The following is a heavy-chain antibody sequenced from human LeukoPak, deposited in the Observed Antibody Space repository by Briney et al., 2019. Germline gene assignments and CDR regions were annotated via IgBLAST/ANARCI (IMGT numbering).Heavy chain of an antibody. CDR1: GFTFSSYE. CDR2: ISSSGSTI. CDR3: ARAKSPFGGSCHN. D-gene: IGHD2-15*01. V-gene: IGHV3-48*03. J-gene: IGHJ4*02. Sequence: PGGSLRLSCAASGFTFSSYEMNWVRQAPGKGLEWVSYISSSGSTIYYADSVKGRFTISRDNAKNSLYLQMNSLRAEDTAVYYCARAKSPFGGSCHNWGQGTLVTVSS.